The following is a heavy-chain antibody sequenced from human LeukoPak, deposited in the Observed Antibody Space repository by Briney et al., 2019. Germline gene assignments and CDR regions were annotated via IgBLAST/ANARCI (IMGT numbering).Heavy chain of an antibody. J-gene: IGHJ6*03. CDR2: ISWDGGST. CDR1: GFTFDDYA. CDR3: AKDIHYGSGQGLGYYCMDV. Sequence: GGSLRLSCAASGFTFDDYAMHWVRQAPGKGLEWVSLISWDGGSTYYADSVKGRFTISRDNSKNSLYLQVNSLRAEDTALYYCAKDIHYGSGQGLGYYCMDVWGKGTTVTVSS. D-gene: IGHD3-10*01. V-gene: IGHV3-43D*04.